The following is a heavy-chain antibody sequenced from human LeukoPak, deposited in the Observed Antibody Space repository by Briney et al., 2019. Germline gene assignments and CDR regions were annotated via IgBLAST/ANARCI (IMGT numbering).Heavy chain of an antibody. CDR2: IYPGDSDT. CDR1: GYSFTSYW. V-gene: IGHV5-51*01. J-gene: IGHJ3*02. Sequence: GESLKISCKGSGYSFTSYWIGWVRQMPGKGLEWMGIIYPGDSDTRYSPSFQGQVTISADKSISTAYLQWSSLKASDTAMYYCARLDIVVVPAARVNAFDIWGQGTMVTVSS. CDR3: ARLDIVVVPAARVNAFDI. D-gene: IGHD2-2*01.